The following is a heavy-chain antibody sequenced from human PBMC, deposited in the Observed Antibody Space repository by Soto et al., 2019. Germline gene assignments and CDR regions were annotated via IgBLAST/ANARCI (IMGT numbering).Heavy chain of an antibody. D-gene: IGHD3-22*01. V-gene: IGHV3-30*04. Sequence: QVQLVESGGGVVQPGRSLRLSCAASGFTFSSYAMHWVRQAPGKGLEWVAVISYDGRNKYYADSVKGRFTISRDNSKKPRYLRMNSLRAEGTAVYYCERWGVTMIVVGDAFDISGHGTMVTVS. J-gene: IGHJ3*02. CDR1: GFTFSSYA. CDR3: ERWGVTMIVVGDAFDI. CDR2: ISYDGRNK.